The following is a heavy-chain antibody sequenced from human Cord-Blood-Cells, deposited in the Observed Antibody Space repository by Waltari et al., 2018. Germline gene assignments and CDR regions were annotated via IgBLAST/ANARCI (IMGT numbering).Heavy chain of an antibody. D-gene: IGHD3-10*01. CDR2: INRDGRST. CDR1: GFTFSSYW. J-gene: IGHJ3*02. CDR3: ARDITMVRGDDAFDI. V-gene: IGHV3-74*01. Sequence: EVQLVESGGGLVQPGGSLRLSCAASGFTFSSYWMHWVRQAPGKGLVGVSRINRDGRSTSYADSVKGRFTMSRDNAKNTLYLQMNSLRAEDTAVYYCARDITMVRGDDAFDIWGQGTMVTVSS.